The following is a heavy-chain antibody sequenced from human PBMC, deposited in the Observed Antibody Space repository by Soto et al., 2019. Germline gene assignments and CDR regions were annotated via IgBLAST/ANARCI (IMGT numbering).Heavy chain of an antibody. CDR2: IYYSGST. D-gene: IGHD2-2*01. CDR1: VCSIIIYY. J-gene: IGHJ6*01. CDR3: AGYCSRSICPADNSFDLEV. V-gene: IGHV4-59*01. Sequence: PSSTXSLTCTVSVCSIIIYYLILIRHPPGKGLEWIGYIYYSGSTNYNPSLKSRVTISVDTSKKQVSLKLSSVSAADTARYFCAGYCSRSICPADNSFDLEVWGQGTTVKVYS.